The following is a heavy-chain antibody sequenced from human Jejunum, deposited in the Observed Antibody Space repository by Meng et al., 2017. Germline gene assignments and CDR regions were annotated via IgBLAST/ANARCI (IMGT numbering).Heavy chain of an antibody. CDR3: AGGGYYSFDY. D-gene: IGHD5-18*01. J-gene: IGHJ4*02. CDR1: GGSISSSSYY. Sequence: QLQLPESGPGLVKPSETLSLTCTVSGGSISSSSYYWGWIRQPPGKGLEWIGSIYYSGSTYYNPSLKSRVTISVDKSKNQFSLKLTSVTAADTAVYYCAGGGYYSFDYWGQGTLVTVSS. V-gene: IGHV4-39*07. CDR2: IYYSGST.